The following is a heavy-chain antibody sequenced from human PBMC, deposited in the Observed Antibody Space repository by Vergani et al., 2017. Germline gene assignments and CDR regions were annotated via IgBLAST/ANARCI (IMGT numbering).Heavy chain of an antibody. CDR3: ASDTHSGQRADR. CDR2: IHYSENT. Sequence: QVQPQESGPGLVKSSETLSLPCSVSFDSIRNLYCNWIRQPPGKGLEWIGSIHYSENTNYNPSLKTRGTISVDTAKNQFSLTLTSVTAADTAVYYCASDTHSGQRADRWGQGILVTVTS. CDR1: FDSIRNLY. V-gene: IGHV4-59*11. J-gene: IGHJ5*02. D-gene: IGHD6-19*01.